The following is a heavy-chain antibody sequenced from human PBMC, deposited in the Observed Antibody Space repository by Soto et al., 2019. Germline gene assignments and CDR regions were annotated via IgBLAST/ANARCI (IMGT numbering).Heavy chain of an antibody. D-gene: IGHD1-26*01. Sequence: GASVKVSCKASGGTFSSYAISWVRQAPGQGLEWMGGIIPIFGTANYAQKFQGRVTITADESTSTAYMELSSLRSEDTAVYYCASMGKRPVGAARKYNWFDPWGQGTLVTVSS. J-gene: IGHJ5*02. V-gene: IGHV1-69*13. CDR3: ASMGKRPVGAARKYNWFDP. CDR1: GGTFSSYA. CDR2: IIPIFGTA.